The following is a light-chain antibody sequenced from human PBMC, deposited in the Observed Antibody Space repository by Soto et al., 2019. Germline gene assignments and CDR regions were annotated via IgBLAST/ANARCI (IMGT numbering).Light chain of an antibody. V-gene: IGLV2-23*01. J-gene: IGLJ2*01. CDR1: SSDVGSYNL. CDR2: EGN. CDR3: CSYSGSSTLV. Sequence: QSALTQPASVSGSPGQSITISCTGTSSDVGSYNLVSWYQQHPGKPPKLMIYEGNKRPSGVSNRFSCSKSGNTASLTISGLQVEDEADYYCCSYSGSSTLVFGGGTKLTVL.